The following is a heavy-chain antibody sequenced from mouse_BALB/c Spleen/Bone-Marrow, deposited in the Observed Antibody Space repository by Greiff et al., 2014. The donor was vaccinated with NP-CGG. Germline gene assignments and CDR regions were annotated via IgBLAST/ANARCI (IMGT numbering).Heavy chain of an antibody. CDR1: GYTFTSYW. D-gene: IGHD1-1*01. J-gene: IGHJ2*01. Sequence: LEESGPELVRPGASVKLSCKASGYTFTSYWMHWVKQRPGQGLEWIGNIYPGSDSTNYNEKFKSKATLTVDTSSSTAYMQLSSLTSEDSAVYYCTRDYDWVPDYWGQGTTLTVSS. V-gene: IGHV1S22*01. CDR3: TRDYDWVPDY. CDR2: IYPGSDST.